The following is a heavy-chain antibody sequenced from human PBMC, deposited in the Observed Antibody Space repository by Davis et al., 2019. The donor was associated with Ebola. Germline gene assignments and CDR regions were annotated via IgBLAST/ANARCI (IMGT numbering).Heavy chain of an antibody. V-gene: IGHV1-69*06. D-gene: IGHD6-13*01. CDR3: ARGNNWYHFDY. CDR1: GGTFSSYA. CDR2: IIPIFGTA. J-gene: IGHJ4*02. Sequence: AASVKVSCKASGGTFSSYAISWVRQAPGQGLEWMGGIIPIFGTADYAQKFQGRVTITADKSTSTAYMELSSLRSEDTAVYYCARGNNWYHFDYWGQGTLVTVSS.